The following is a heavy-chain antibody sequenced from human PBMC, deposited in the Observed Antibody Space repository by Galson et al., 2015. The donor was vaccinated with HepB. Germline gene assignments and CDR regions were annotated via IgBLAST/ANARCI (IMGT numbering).Heavy chain of an antibody. J-gene: IGHJ4*02. CDR3: ARAGSGYNPFDY. CDR1: GYTLTSYD. CDR2: INAGNDNT. D-gene: IGHD5-24*01. V-gene: IGHV1-3*01. Sequence: SVKVSCKASGYTLTSYDMHWVRQAPGQRLEWMAWINAGNDNTKYSQKFQGRVTITRDTSASTAYMELSSLRSEDTAVYFCARAGSGYNPFDYWGQGTLVTVSS.